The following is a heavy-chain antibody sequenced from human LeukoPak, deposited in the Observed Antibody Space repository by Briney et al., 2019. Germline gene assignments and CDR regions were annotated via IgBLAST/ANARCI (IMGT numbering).Heavy chain of an antibody. J-gene: IGHJ4*02. CDR3: ARVYSSSWSHTLYFDY. Sequence: GASVKVSCKASGYTFTSYDINWVRQATGQGLEWMGWMNPNSGNTGYAQKFQGRVTMTRNTSISTAYMELSSLRSEDTAVYYCARVYSSSWSHTLYFDYWGQGTLVTVSS. CDR1: GYTFTSYD. V-gene: IGHV1-8*01. D-gene: IGHD6-13*01. CDR2: MNPNSGNT.